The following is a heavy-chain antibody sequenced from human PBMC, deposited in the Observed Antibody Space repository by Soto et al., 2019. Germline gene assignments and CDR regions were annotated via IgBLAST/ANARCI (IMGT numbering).Heavy chain of an antibody. Sequence: GGSLRLSCAASGFTVSSNYMSWVRQAPGKGLEWVSVIYCGGSTYYADSVKGRFTISRDNSKNTLYLQMNSLRAEDTAVYYCARGPPKDWYFDLWGRGTLVTVSS. CDR3: ARGPPKDWYFDL. CDR2: IYCGGST. CDR1: GFTVSSNY. J-gene: IGHJ2*01. V-gene: IGHV3-53*01.